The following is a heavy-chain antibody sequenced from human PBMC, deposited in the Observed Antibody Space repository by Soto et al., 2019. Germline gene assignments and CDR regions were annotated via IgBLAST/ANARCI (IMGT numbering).Heavy chain of an antibody. V-gene: IGHV3-21*01. CDR2: ISSSSSYI. Sequence: EVQLMESGGGLAKPGGSLRLSCAASGFTFSSYTMIWVRQAPGKGLAWVSSISSSSSYIYYADSVKGRFTISGDNAKNSLYLQMNSLRAEDTAVYYCARFGYTTEAHWGQGTLVTVSS. J-gene: IGHJ4*02. CDR3: ARFGYTTEAH. D-gene: IGHD5-12*01. CDR1: GFTFSSYT.